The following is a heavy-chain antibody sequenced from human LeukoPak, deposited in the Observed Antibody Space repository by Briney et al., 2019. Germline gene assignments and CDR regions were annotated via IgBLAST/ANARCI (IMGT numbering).Heavy chain of an antibody. V-gene: IGHV3-21*01. Sequence: GSLRLSCAASGFSFSSYSMNWVRQAPGKGLEWVSDISSSSSYTYYADSVKGRFTISRDNAKNSLYLQMNSLRAEDTAVYYCARGRGCSSTTCYPDYWGQGTLVTVSS. D-gene: IGHD2-2*01. CDR2: ISSSSSYT. CDR3: ARGRGCSSTTCYPDY. J-gene: IGHJ4*02. CDR1: GFSFSSYS.